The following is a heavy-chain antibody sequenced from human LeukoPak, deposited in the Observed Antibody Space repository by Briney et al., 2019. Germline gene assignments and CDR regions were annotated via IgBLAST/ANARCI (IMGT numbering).Heavy chain of an antibody. Sequence: PGGSLRLSCAASGFTFSSYAMSWVRQAPGKGLEWVSAISGSGGSTYYAVSVKGRFTISRDNSKNTLYLQMNSLRAEDTAVYYCAKGGTKKRWLQLVGGYYFDYWGQGTLVTVSS. J-gene: IGHJ4*02. CDR2: ISGSGGST. V-gene: IGHV3-23*01. D-gene: IGHD5-24*01. CDR3: AKGGTKKRWLQLVGGYYFDY. CDR1: GFTFSSYA.